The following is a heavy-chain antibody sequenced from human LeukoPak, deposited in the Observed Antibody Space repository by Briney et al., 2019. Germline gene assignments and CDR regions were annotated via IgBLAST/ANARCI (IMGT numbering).Heavy chain of an antibody. CDR1: GYTFTSYA. J-gene: IGHJ4*02. V-gene: IGHV7-4-1*02. D-gene: IGHD3-22*01. CDR3: ARWDYESSGYALYYFDY. CDR2: INTYTGNP. Sequence: GASVKVPCKASGYTFTSYAMNWVRQAPGQGLEWMGWINTYTGNPTYAQGFTGRFVFSLDTSVSTAYLQISSLKAEDTAVYYCARWDYESSGYALYYFDYWGQGTLVTVSS.